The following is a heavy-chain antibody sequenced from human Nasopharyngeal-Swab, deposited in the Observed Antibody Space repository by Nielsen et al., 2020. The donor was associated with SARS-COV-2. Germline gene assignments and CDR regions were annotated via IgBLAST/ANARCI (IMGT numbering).Heavy chain of an antibody. CDR2: INTNTGNP. CDR1: GYTFTSYA. Sequence: ASVKVSCKASGYTFTSYAMNWVRQAPGQGLEWMGWINTNTGNPTYAQGFTGRFVFSLDTSVSTAYLQISSLKAEDTAVYYCARDIVPGSWELLLPDAFDIWGQGTMVTVSS. CDR3: ARDIVPGSWELLLPDAFDI. D-gene: IGHD1-26*01. J-gene: IGHJ3*02. V-gene: IGHV7-4-1*02.